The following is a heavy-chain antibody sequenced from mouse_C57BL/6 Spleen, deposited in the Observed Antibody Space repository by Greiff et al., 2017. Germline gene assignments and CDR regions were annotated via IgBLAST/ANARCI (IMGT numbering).Heavy chain of an antibody. CDR2: IYPGSGST. V-gene: IGHV1-55*01. CDR3: ARKAYYSNSFDY. CDR1: GYTFTSYW. Sequence: VQLQQPGAELVKPGASVKMSCKASGYTFTSYWITWVKQRPGQGLEWIGDIYPGSGSTNYNEKFKSKATLTVDTSSSTAYMQLSSLTSEDSAVYYCARKAYYSNSFDYWDQGTTLTVSS. J-gene: IGHJ2*01. D-gene: IGHD2-5*01.